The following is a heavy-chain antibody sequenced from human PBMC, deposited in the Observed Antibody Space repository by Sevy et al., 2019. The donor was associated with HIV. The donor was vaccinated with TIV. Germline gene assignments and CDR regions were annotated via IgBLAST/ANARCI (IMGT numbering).Heavy chain of an antibody. Sequence: GGSLRLSCAASGFAFHEYSMSWIRQAPGKGLEWVATLSFGCGKINYPDSVKGRFTISRDNSKNSFYLQMDNLRVEDTALYYCAREGCSRPHDYWGQGTRVTVSS. D-gene: IGHD2-8*01. V-gene: IGHV3-23*01. CDR1: GFAFHEYS. CDR2: LSFGCGKI. J-gene: IGHJ4*02. CDR3: AREGCSRPHDY.